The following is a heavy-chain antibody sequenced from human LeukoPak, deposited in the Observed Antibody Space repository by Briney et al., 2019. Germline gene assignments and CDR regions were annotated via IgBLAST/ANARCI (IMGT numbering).Heavy chain of an antibody. CDR2: IKQDGSEK. V-gene: IGHV3-7*01. Sequence: GGSLRLSCAASGFTFSSYWMSWVRQAPGKGLEWVANIKQDGSEKYYVDSVKGRFTISRDNAKNSLYLQMNSLRAEDTGVYYCARDGGLCSGGSCYDYWGQGTLVTVSS. CDR3: ARDGGLCSGGSCYDY. J-gene: IGHJ4*02. D-gene: IGHD2-15*01. CDR1: GFTFSSYW.